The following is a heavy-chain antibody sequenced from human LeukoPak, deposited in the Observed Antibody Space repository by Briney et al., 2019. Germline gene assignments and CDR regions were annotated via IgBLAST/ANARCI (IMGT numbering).Heavy chain of an antibody. J-gene: IGHJ6*02. CDR1: GFPFNNAW. CDR3: TTAGFGPMVRGVTLPYYYYGMDV. D-gene: IGHD3-10*01. CDR2: IKSKTYGEAT. V-gene: IGHV3-15*01. Sequence: KPGGSLRLSCAASGFPFNNAWMSWVRQAPGKALEWVGRIKSKTYGEATDYAAPVRGRFTISRDDTKNTLYLQMNSLKTEDTAVYYCTTAGFGPMVRGVTLPYYYYGMDVWGQGTTVTVSS.